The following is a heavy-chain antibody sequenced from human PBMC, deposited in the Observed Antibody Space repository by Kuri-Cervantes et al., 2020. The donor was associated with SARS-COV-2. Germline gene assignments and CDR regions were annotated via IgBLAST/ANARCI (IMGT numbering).Heavy chain of an antibody. Sequence: SETLSLTCTVSGGSISSYYWSWIRQPPGKGLEWIGSIYYSGSTYYNPSLKSRVTISVDTSKNQFSLKLNSVTAADTAVYYCASYSSSWYPGLWGRGTLVTVSS. V-gene: IGHV4-39*01. D-gene: IGHD6-13*01. CDR1: GGSISSYY. CDR3: ASYSSSWYPGL. CDR2: IYYSGST. J-gene: IGHJ2*01.